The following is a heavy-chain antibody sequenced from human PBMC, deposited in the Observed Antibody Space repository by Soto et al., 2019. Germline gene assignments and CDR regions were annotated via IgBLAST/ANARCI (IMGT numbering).Heavy chain of an antibody. CDR3: ARDYGHYDSLMWFDP. J-gene: IGHJ5*02. V-gene: IGHV1-46*01. Sequence: ASVKVSCKASGYTFTSYYMHWVRQAPGQGLEWMGIINPSGGSTSYAQKFQGRVTMTRDTSTSTVYMELSSLRSEDTAVYYCARDYGHYDSLMWFDPWGQGTLVTVSS. D-gene: IGHD3-22*01. CDR1: GYTFTSYY. CDR2: INPSGGST.